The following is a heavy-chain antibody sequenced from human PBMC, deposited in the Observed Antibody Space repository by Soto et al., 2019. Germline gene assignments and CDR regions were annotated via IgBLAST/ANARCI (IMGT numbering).Heavy chain of an antibody. Sequence: QVQLLQSGAEVKKPGSSVRVSCEASGGSFRTYSISWVRQAPGLGLEWMRDIIPIFGTVNYAQKFQGRVTITADEPTTTASMDLSSLRSEDTAVYYCAKGAVAGTPTSYYFYGMDVWGKGTTVTVSS. CDR2: IIPIFGTV. CDR3: AKGAVAGTPTSYYFYGMDV. CDR1: GGSFRTYS. V-gene: IGHV1-69*12. D-gene: IGHD6-19*01. J-gene: IGHJ6*04.